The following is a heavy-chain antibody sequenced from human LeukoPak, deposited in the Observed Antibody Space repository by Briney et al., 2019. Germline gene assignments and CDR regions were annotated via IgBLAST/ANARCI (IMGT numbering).Heavy chain of an antibody. CDR1: GFIFSNAL. CDR3: TTYEGVA. J-gene: IGHJ5*02. D-gene: IGHD5-12*01. Sequence: GGSLRLSCAASGFIFSNALMSWVRKAPGKGLEWVGCIISKTDGGTTDYRAPVKGRFTISRDDSKNTLNLQMNSLKTEDTAVYYCTTYEGVAWGQGTLVTVSS. CDR2: IISKTDGGTT. V-gene: IGHV3-15*01.